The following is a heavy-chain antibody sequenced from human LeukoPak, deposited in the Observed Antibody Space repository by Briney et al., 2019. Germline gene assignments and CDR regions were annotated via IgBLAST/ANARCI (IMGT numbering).Heavy chain of an antibody. D-gene: IGHD6-25*01. CDR1: GFTFSNYW. CDR3: AKHLRQYMDV. V-gene: IGHV3-7*03. J-gene: IGHJ6*03. CDR2: IKQDGSEK. Sequence: GGSLRLSCAASGFTFSNYWMSWVRQAPGKGLEWVANIKQDGSEKYYVDSVKGRFTISRDNAKNSLYLQMNSLRAEDTAVYYCAKHLRQYMDVWGKGTTVTISS.